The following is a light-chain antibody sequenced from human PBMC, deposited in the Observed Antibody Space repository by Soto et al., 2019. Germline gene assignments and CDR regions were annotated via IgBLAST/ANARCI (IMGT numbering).Light chain of an antibody. CDR2: EVN. J-gene: IGLJ3*02. V-gene: IGLV2-8*01. CDR3: KSYTGINNWV. Sequence: QSVLTQPPSASGSPGQSVTISCTGTSSDVGSYNYVSWYQQHPGKAPKVMIYEVNKRPSGVPDRFSGSKSGNTASLTISGLRAEDEADYYCKSYTGINNWVFGGGTKLTVL. CDR1: SSDVGSYNY.